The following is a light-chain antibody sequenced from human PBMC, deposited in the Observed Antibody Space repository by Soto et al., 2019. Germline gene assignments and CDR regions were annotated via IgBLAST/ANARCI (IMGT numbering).Light chain of an antibody. J-gene: IGLJ1*01. CDR2: GNN. V-gene: IGLV1-40*01. Sequence: QAVVTQPPSVSGAPGQRVTISCTGSSSNIGGGYDVHWYQQVPGTAPKLLIYGNNNRPSGVPDRFSGSKSGTSASLAITGLQAEDEAEYYCQSYDSSLSGFYVFGTATKVTVL. CDR1: SSNIGGGYD. CDR3: QSYDSSLSGFYV.